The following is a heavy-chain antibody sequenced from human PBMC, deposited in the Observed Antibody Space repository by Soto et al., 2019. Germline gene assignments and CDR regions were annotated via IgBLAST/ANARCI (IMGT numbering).Heavy chain of an antibody. V-gene: IGHV3-64D*08. D-gene: IGHD5-12*01. Sequence: HPGGSLRLSCSASGFTFSNYAMHWVRQAPGKGPEYVSAISNNGDHTYYADSVKGRFTVARDNSKNTLYLQMSSLRADDTAVYYYVKKWSFNSCYDYWCQGTQVTVSS. CDR3: VKKWSFNSCYDY. J-gene: IGHJ4*02. CDR2: ISNNGDHT. CDR1: GFTFSNYA.